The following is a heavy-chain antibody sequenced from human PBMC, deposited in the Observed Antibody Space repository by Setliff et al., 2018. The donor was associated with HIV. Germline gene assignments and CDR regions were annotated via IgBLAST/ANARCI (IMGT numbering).Heavy chain of an antibody. CDR3: ARRGAYDI. D-gene: IGHD3-16*01. Sequence: SETLSLTCTVSGGSISSGSYYWSWIRLPAGKGLEWIGQIHTSGSTNYNPSLKSRVPISVDTSKNQFSLKLSSVTAADTAVYYCARRGAYDIWGQGTVVTVSS. J-gene: IGHJ3*02. CDR2: IHTSGST. V-gene: IGHV4-61*09. CDR1: GGSISSGSYY.